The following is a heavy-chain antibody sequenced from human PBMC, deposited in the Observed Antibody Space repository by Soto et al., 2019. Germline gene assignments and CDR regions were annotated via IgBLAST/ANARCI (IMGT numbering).Heavy chain of an antibody. D-gene: IGHD5-18*01. Sequence: PGESLKISCKGSGYSFTSYWISWVRQMPGKGLEWMGRIDPSDSYTNYSPSFQGHVTISADKSIRTAHLQWSSLKASDTAMYYCARQLTAMGGMDVWGQGTTVTVSS. CDR3: ARQLTAMGGMDV. CDR2: IDPSDSYT. V-gene: IGHV5-10-1*01. J-gene: IGHJ6*02. CDR1: GYSFTSYW.